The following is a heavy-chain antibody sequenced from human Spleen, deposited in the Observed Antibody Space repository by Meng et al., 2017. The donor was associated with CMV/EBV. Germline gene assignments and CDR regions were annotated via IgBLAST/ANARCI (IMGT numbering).Heavy chain of an antibody. D-gene: IGHD5-12*01. V-gene: IGHV1-2*02. Sequence: CKSSRYPFIGYYIYWVRQAPGQGIEWMGWINPNTGGTNYAQKFRGRVTMTRDTSINTAYMELSRLRSDDTAVYYCARRYSGYIKWLDPWGQGTLVTVSS. J-gene: IGHJ5*02. CDR1: RYPFIGYY. CDR3: ARRYSGYIKWLDP. CDR2: INPNTGGT.